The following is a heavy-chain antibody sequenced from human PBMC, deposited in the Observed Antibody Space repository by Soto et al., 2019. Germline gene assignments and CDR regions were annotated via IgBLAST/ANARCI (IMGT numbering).Heavy chain of an antibody. CDR2: IVVGSGNT. V-gene: IGHV1-58*01. J-gene: IGHJ6*02. CDR3: AAGRFTIFGVVIMPRSSNGMDV. D-gene: IGHD3-3*01. CDR1: GFTFTSSA. Sequence: ASVKVSCKASGFTFTSSAVQWVRQARGQRLEWIGWIVVGSGNTNYAQKFQERVTITRDMSTSTAYMELSSLRSEDTAVYYCAAGRFTIFGVVIMPRSSNGMDVWGQGTTVTVSS.